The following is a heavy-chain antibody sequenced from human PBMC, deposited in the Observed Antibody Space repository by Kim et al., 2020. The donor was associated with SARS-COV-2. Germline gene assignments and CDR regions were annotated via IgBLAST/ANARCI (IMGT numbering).Heavy chain of an antibody. J-gene: IGHJ4*02. CDR1: GFTFDDYA. V-gene: IGHV3-9*01. CDR3: AKDLIGIGFGETN. Sequence: GGSLRLSCAASGFTFDDYAMHWVRQAPGKGLEWVSGISWNSGSIGYADSVKGRFTISRDNAKNSLYLQMNSLRAEDTALYYCAKDLIGIGFGETNWGQGT. D-gene: IGHD3-10*01. CDR2: ISWNSGSI.